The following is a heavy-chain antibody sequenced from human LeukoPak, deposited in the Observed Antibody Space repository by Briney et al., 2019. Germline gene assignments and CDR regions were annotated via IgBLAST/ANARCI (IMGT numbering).Heavy chain of an antibody. CDR2: VSSSSSFI. V-gene: IGHV3-21*01. Sequence: GGSLRLSCAASGFTFDDYAMHWVRQAPGKGLEWVSSVSSSSSFIYYADSVKGRFTISRDNAKKSLYLQMNSLRAEDTAVYYCARDRVSGFGPDYWGQGTLVTVSS. D-gene: IGHD3-10*01. CDR3: ARDRVSGFGPDY. J-gene: IGHJ4*02. CDR1: GFTFDDYA.